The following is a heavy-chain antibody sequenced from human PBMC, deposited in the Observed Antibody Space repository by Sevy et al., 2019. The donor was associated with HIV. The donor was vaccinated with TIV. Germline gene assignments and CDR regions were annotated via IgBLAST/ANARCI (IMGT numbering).Heavy chain of an antibody. CDR2: VYSGGTT. D-gene: IGHD3-10*01. J-gene: IGHJ5*02. CDR1: GFTVNSDY. CDR3: ARHISFGEVGSWFDP. V-gene: IGHV3-53*01. Sequence: GGSLRLSCAASGFTVNSDYMSWVRQAPGKGLEWVSVVYSGGTTYYANSVKGRFTISTDNAKNIWYLQMNSLRAEDTAVYYCARHISFGEVGSWFDPWGQGTLVTVSS.